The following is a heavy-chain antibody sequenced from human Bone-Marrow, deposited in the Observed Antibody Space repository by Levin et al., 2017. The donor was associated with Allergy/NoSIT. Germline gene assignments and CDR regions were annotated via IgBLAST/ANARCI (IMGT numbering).Heavy chain of an antibody. CDR3: TRDRYYDSSGTQD. CDR2: IRSKAYGGTT. CDR1: GFTFGDYA. V-gene: IGHV3-49*03. D-gene: IGHD3-22*01. Sequence: GGSLRLSCTASGFTFGDYAMSWFRQAPGKGLEWVGFIRSKAYGGTTEYAASVKGRFTISRDDSKSIAYLQMNSLKTEDTAVYYCTRDRYYDSSGTQDWGQGTLVTVSS. J-gene: IGHJ4*02.